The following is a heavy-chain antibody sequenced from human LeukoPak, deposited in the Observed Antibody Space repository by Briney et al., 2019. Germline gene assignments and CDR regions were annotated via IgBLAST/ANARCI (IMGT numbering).Heavy chain of an antibody. CDR3: FPRVRKTGSGYDSYFDY. V-gene: IGHV3-23*01. D-gene: IGHD5-12*01. CDR1: GFTFSSYA. CDR2: ISGSGGST. Sequence: GGSLRLSCAASGFTFSSYAMSWVRQAPGKGLEWVSAISGSGGSTYYADSVKGRFTISRDNSKNTLYLQMNSLRAEDTAVYYCFPRVRKTGSGYDSYFDYWGPGTLVTVSS. J-gene: IGHJ4*02.